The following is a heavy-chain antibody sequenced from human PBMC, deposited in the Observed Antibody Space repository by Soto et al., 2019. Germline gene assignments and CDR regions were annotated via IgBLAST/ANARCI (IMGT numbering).Heavy chain of an antibody. CDR3: ARLVPGTWCGDY. J-gene: IGHJ4*02. D-gene: IGHD6-19*01. CDR2: TSDGST. V-gene: IGHV3-23*01. CDR1: GFTFSNYG. Sequence: EVQLLGSGGGSVQPGGSLRLSCAASGFTFSNYGMTWVRQAPGKGLEWLSATSDGSTFYRESVKGRFTMSRDDSINMLFLHMSRPRAEDTATYDGARLVPGTWCGDYCGQRLLVSAS.